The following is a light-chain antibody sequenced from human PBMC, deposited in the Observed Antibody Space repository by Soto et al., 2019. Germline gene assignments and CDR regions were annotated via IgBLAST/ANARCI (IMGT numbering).Light chain of an antibody. J-gene: IGKJ1*01. CDR1: QGISTY. CDR3: QQSYSTPVL. V-gene: IGKV1-39*01. Sequence: DIQMTQSPSSLSASVGDRVTITCRASQGISTYLNWYQQKPGKAPKLLIYAASSLQSGVPSRFSGSGSGTDFTLTISSLQPEDFATYYCQQSYSTPVLFGQGTKVDIK. CDR2: AAS.